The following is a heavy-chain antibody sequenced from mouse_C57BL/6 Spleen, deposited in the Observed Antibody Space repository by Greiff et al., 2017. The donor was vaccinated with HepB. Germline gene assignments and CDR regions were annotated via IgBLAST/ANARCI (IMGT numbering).Heavy chain of an antibody. CDR2: IWSGGST. D-gene: IGHD1-1*01. Sequence: VQLQQSGPGLVQPSQRLSITCTVSGFSLTSYGVHWVRQPPGKGLEWLGVIWSGGSTDYNAAFISRLSISKDNSKSQVFFKMNSLQADDTAIYYCATPYYFGSSRYWYFDVWGTGTTVTVSS. V-gene: IGHV2-4*01. CDR1: GFSLTSYG. CDR3: ATPYYFGSSRYWYFDV. J-gene: IGHJ1*03.